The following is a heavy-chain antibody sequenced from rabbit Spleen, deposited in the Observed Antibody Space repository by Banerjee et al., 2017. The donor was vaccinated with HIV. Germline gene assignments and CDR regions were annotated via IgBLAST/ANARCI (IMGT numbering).Heavy chain of an antibody. V-gene: IGHV1S45*01. J-gene: IGHJ4*01. D-gene: IGHD4-1*01. CDR2: LDAGSSGST. Sequence: QEQLVESGGGLVKPEGSLKVSCTASGFSFSNNYVVCWVRQAPGKGLEWIACLDAGSSGSTYYASWAKGRFTVSRTSSTTVTLQMTSLTVADTAAYFCARDGYSRGWGIILYYFNLWGPGTLVTVS. CDR3: ARDGYSRGWGIILYYFNL. CDR1: GFSFSNNYV.